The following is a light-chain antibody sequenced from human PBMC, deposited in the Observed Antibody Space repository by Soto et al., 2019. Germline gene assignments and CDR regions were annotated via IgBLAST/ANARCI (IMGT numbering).Light chain of an antibody. CDR2: DVS. J-gene: IGLJ2*01. CDR3: SSYTSSSTLL. V-gene: IGLV2-14*01. CDR1: SIDVGGYNY. Sequence: QSALTQPASVSGSPGQSITISCTGTSIDVGGYNYVSWYQQHPGKAPKLMIYDVSNRPSGVSNRFSGSKSGNTASLTISGLQAEDEADYYCSSYTSSSTLLFGGGTKLTVL.